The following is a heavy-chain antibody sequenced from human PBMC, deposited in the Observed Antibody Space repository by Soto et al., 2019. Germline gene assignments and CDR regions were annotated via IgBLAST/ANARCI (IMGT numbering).Heavy chain of an antibody. D-gene: IGHD5-18*01. V-gene: IGHV3-23*01. J-gene: IGHJ5*02. CDR1: GFTFSSYA. CDR2: ISGSGGST. Sequence: GSLRLSCAASGFTFSSYAMSWVRQAPGKGLEWVSGISGSGGSTFYADSVKGRFTISRDNSKSTLYLQMNSLRAEDTALYYCARDVDTTSHFNRFDPWGQGVMVTVSS. CDR3: ARDVDTTSHFNRFDP.